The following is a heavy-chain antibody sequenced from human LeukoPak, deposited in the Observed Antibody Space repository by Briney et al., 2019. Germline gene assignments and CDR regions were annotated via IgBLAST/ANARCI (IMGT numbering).Heavy chain of an antibody. Sequence: SETLSLTCTVSGGSISSSSYYWGWIRQPPGKGLEWIGSIYYSGSTYYNPSLKSRVTISVDTSKNQFSLKLSSVTAADTAVYYCARATTYYYGSGSYDYWGQGTLVTVSS. V-gene: IGHV4-39*07. CDR1: GGSISSSSYY. D-gene: IGHD3-10*01. CDR3: ARATTYYYGSGSYDY. J-gene: IGHJ4*02. CDR2: IYYSGST.